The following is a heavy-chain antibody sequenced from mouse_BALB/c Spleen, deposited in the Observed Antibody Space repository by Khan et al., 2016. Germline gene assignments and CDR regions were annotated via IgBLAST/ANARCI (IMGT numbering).Heavy chain of an antibody. V-gene: IGHV3-2*02. Sequence: EVQLQESGPGLVKPSQSLSLTCTVTGYSITSDYAWNWIRQFPGNKLEWMGYISYSGSTSYNPSLKSRISITRDTYKNQFSLQLNSVTTEDTATYYCARRDYGYAAMDYWGQGTSVTVSS. D-gene: IGHD1-2*01. CDR1: GYSITSDYA. J-gene: IGHJ4*01. CDR3: ARRDYGYAAMDY. CDR2: ISYSGST.